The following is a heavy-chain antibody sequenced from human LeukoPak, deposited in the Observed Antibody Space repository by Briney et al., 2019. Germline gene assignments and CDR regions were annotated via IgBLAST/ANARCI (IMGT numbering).Heavy chain of an antibody. CDR1: GFAFNYAW. V-gene: IGHV4-34*01. D-gene: IGHD3-22*01. J-gene: IGHJ5*02. Sequence: GSLRLSCAASGFAFNYAWVSWVRQAPGKGLEWIGEINDSGSTDYNPSLKSRVTISVDTSKKQFSLKLTFVTAADTAVYYCARFRQKTYDTTGYYYVRSGFDPWGQGTLVTVSS. CDR3: ARFRQKTYDTTGYYYVRSGFDP. CDR2: INDSGST.